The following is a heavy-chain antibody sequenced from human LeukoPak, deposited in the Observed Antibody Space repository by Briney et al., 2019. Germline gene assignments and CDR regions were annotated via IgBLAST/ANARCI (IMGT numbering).Heavy chain of an antibody. D-gene: IGHD3-16*01. V-gene: IGHV3-74*01. CDR3: ARASEGAFDY. Sequence: PGGSLRLSCAASGFTFSDYYMSWIRQAPGKGLVWVSRINSDGSSTSYADSVKGRFTISRDNAKNTLYLQMNSLRAEDTAVYYCARASEGAFDYWGQGTLVTVSS. CDR1: GFTFSDYY. J-gene: IGHJ4*02. CDR2: INSDGSST.